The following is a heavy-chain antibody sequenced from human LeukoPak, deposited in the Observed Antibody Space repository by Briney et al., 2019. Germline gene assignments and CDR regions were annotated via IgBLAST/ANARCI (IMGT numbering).Heavy chain of an antibody. CDR2: IYSGGST. V-gene: IGHV3-66*01. D-gene: IGHD3/OR15-3a*01. CDR3: ARGTRRYYYMDV. CDR1: GFTVSSNY. Sequence: GGSLRLSCAASGFTVSSNYMSWVRRAPGKGLEWVSVIYSGGSTYYADSVKGRFTISRDNSKNTLYLQMNSLRAEDTAVYYCARGTRRYYYMDVWGKGTTVTISS. J-gene: IGHJ6*03.